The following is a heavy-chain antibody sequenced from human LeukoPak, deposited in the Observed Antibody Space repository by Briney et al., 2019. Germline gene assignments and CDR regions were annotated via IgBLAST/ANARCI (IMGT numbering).Heavy chain of an antibody. J-gene: IGHJ4*02. Sequence: GGSLRLSCAASGFTFSSYAMSWVRQAPGKGLEWVSPFSGRGGSTYYADSVKGRFPISGDNSKNTLYLQMNSLKAEDTAVYYCAKDLGCRITSCYGGPLDYWGQGTLVTVSS. CDR1: GFTFSSYA. CDR3: AKDLGCRITSCYGGPLDY. CDR2: FSGRGGST. D-gene: IGHD2-2*01. V-gene: IGHV3-23*01.